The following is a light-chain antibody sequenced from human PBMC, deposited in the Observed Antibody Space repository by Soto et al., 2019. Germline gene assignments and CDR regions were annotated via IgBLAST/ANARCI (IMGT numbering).Light chain of an antibody. CDR2: GAS. V-gene: IGKV3-20*01. Sequence: EIVLTQSPGTLSLSPGERATLSCRASQSVSSSYLAWYQQKPGQAPRLLIYGASSRATGIPDRFSGSGSGTDFTLTISRLEPEDFAVYPSWYTFSQGTKLEMK. CDR3: WYT. J-gene: IGKJ2*01. CDR1: QSVSSSY.